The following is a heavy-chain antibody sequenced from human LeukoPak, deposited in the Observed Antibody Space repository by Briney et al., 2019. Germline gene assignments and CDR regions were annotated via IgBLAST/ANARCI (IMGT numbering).Heavy chain of an antibody. J-gene: IGHJ4*02. Sequence: ASVKVSCKASAYSFTDYYIHWVRQAPGQGLEWMGRINPNSGGTDYAQKFQGRVTMTRDTSISTAYMELSRLRSDDTAVYYCARSSPTYYFDSSGYYYGDYSRQGTLVIVSS. CDR2: INPNSGGT. V-gene: IGHV1-2*06. D-gene: IGHD3-22*01. CDR1: AYSFTDYY. CDR3: ARSSPTYYFDSSGYYYGDY.